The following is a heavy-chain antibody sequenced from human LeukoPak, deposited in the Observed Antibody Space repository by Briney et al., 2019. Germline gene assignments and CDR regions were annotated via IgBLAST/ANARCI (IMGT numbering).Heavy chain of an antibody. V-gene: IGHV4-34*10. CDR3: ARYYYFETHIDS. D-gene: IGHD3-9*01. CDR2: INHSGST. J-gene: IGHJ4*02. CDR1: GGSFSGYY. Sequence: SETLSPTCAVYGGSFSGYYWSWIRQPPGKGLEWIGEINHSGSTNYNPSLKSRLTMSVDTSKNQFSLRLSSVTATDTAVYYCARYYYFETHIDSWGQGTLVAVSS.